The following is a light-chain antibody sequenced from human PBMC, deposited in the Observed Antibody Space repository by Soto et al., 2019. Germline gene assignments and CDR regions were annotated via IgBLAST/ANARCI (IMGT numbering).Light chain of an antibody. CDR3: SSYTSSTTLVV. Sequence: QSALTQPASVSGSPGQSITISCTGTSSDIGRYNYVSWYQQHPGKAPKLMIYDVTNRPSGVSSRFSGSKSGSTASLTISGLQAEDEADYYCSSYTSSTTLVVFGGGTKLTVL. J-gene: IGLJ2*01. CDR1: SSDIGRYNY. CDR2: DVT. V-gene: IGLV2-14*03.